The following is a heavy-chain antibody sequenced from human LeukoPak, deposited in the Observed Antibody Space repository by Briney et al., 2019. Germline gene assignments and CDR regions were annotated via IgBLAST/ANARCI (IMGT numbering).Heavy chain of an antibody. CDR2: ISTDGKTT. D-gene: IGHD7-27*01. CDR3: VRDFKDLGQ. V-gene: IGHV3-74*01. Sequence: GGSLRLSCAASGFTFSSYWMHRVRQAPGKGLVWISCISTDGKTTRHADSVKGRFTISRDNSKNTLYLQMSRLRVDDTAVYYCVRDFKDLGQWGQGTLLTVSS. J-gene: IGHJ4*02. CDR1: GFTFSSYW.